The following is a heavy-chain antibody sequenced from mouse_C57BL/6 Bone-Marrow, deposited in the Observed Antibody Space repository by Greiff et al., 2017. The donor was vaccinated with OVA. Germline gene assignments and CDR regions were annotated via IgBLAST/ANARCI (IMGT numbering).Heavy chain of an antibody. J-gene: IGHJ2*02. CDR2: INPSHGDT. D-gene: IGHD3-2*02. CDR3: ARWCQLRYFDY. V-gene: IGHV1-53*01. Sequence: QVQLQQPGTELVKPGASVKLSCKASGYTFTSYWMHWVKQRPGQGLEWIGNINPSHGDTNYNEKFKSKATLTVDKSSSTAYMQLSSLTSEDSAVYYCARWCQLRYFDYWGQGTSLTVSS. CDR1: GYTFTSYW.